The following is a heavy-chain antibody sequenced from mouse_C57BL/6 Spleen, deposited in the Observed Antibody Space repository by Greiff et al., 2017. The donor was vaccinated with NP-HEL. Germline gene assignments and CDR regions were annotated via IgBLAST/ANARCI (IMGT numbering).Heavy chain of an antibody. CDR3: ARSSEDWFAY. J-gene: IGHJ3*01. V-gene: IGHV1-69*01. Sequence: QVQLQQPGAELVMPGASVKLSCKASGYSFTSYWMHWVKQRPGQGLEWIGEIDPSDSYTNYNQKFKGKSTLTVDKSSSTAYMQLSSLTSEDSAVYDCARSSEDWFAYWGQGTLVTVSA. CDR1: GYSFTSYW. CDR2: IDPSDSYT.